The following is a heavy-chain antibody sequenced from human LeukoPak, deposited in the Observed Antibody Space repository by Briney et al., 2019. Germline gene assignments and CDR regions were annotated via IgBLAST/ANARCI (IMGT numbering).Heavy chain of an antibody. CDR3: AKYDSSGWNAFDI. CDR2: INHSGST. J-gene: IGHJ3*02. CDR1: GGSFSGYY. Sequence: SETRSLTCAVYGGSFSGYYWSWIRQPPGKGLEWIGEINHSGSTNYNPSLKSRVTISVDTSKNQFSLKLSSVTAADTAVYYCAKYDSSGWNAFDIWGQGTMVTVSS. V-gene: IGHV4-34*01. D-gene: IGHD3-22*01.